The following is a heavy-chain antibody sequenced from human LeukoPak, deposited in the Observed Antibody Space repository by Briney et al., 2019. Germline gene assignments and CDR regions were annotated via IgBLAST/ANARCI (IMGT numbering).Heavy chain of an antibody. CDR3: AKYRLWFGEPILNLFDY. V-gene: IGHV3-23*01. D-gene: IGHD3-10*01. CDR1: GFTFSSYA. J-gene: IGHJ4*02. Sequence: PGGSLRLSCAASGFTFSSYAMSWVRQAPGKGLEWVSAISGSGGSTYYADSVKGRFTISRDNSKNTLYLQMNSLRAEDTAVYYCAKYRLWFGEPILNLFDYWGQGTLVTVSS. CDR2: ISGSGGST.